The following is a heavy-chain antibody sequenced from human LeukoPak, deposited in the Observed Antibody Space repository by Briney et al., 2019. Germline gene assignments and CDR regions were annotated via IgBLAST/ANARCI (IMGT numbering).Heavy chain of an antibody. D-gene: IGHD3-22*01. CDR1: GFTFSSYW. CDR3: ARGYYDSSGYYLYYYYGIDV. V-gene: IGHV3-74*01. J-gene: IGHJ6*02. CDR2: INSDGSST. Sequence: GGSLRLSCAASGFTFSSYWMHWVRQAPGKGLVWVSRINSDGSSTSYADSVKGRFTISRDNAKNTLYLQMNSLRAEDTAVYYCARGYYDSSGYYLYYYYGIDVWGQGTTVTVSS.